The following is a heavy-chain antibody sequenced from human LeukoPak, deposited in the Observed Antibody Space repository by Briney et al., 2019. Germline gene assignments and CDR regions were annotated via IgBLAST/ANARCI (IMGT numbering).Heavy chain of an antibody. CDR3: ARAPQWARFDC. V-gene: IGHV3-53*01. J-gene: IGHJ4*02. D-gene: IGHD2-8*01. CDR1: GFTFSSYW. Sequence: GGSLRLSCAASGFTFSSYWMHWVRQAPGKGLEWVSVIYSGGSTYYADSVKGRFTISRDNSKNTLYLQMNSLRAEDTAVYYCARAPQWARFDCWGQGTLVTVSS. CDR2: IYSGGST.